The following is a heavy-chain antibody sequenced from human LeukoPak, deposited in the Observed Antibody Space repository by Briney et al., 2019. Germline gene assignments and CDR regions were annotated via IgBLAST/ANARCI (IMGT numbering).Heavy chain of an antibody. CDR2: IKTDGSEK. CDR1: GFTFSSYW. Sequence: GGSLRLSCEASGFTFSSYWMSWVRQAPGKGLEWVANIKTDGSEKYYVDSVKGRFTISRDNSKNTLYLQMNSLRAEDTSVYYCAKDLAIGSSWVFGYWGQGTLVTVSS. D-gene: IGHD6-13*01. J-gene: IGHJ4*02. CDR3: AKDLAIGSSWVFGY. V-gene: IGHV3-7*01.